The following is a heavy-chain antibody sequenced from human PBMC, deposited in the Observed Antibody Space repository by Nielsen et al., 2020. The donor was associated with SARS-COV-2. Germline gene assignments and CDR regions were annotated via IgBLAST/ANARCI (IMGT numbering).Heavy chain of an antibody. V-gene: IGHV3-11*03. J-gene: IGHJ6*02. D-gene: IGHD5-18*01. Sequence: LSLTCGVYGGSFSGYSWTWIRQAPGKGLEWVSYISHSGNYMIYADSVKGRLTISRDNARNSVYLQMNSLGAEDTAVYYCARTGRNMVNYYGMNVWGQGTTVTVSS. CDR3: ARTGRNMVNYYGMNV. CDR2: ISHSGNYM. CDR1: GGSFSGYS.